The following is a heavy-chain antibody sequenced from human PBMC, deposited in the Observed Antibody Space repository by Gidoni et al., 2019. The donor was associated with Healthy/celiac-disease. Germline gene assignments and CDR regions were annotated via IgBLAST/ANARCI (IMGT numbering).Heavy chain of an antibody. CDR3: ARRGTYYDFWSGSEYFQH. Sequence: QLQLQESGPGLVKPSETLSLTCTVSGGSISSSSYYWGWIRQPPGKGLEWIGSIYYSGSTYYNPSLKSRVTISVDTSKNQFSLKLSSVTAADTAVYYCARRGTYYDFWSGSEYFQHWGQGTLVTVSS. D-gene: IGHD3-3*01. CDR1: GGSISSSSYY. J-gene: IGHJ1*01. CDR2: IYYSGST. V-gene: IGHV4-39*01.